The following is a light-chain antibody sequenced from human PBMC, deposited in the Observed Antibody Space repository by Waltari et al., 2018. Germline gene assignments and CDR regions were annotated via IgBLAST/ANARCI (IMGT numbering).Light chain of an antibody. J-gene: IGKJ4*01. V-gene: IGKV1-39*01. Sequence: DIQMTQSPSSLSASVGDSVTIPCRASQSISSYLNWYQQKPVKAPKLLIYAASSLQSGVPSRFSGSGSGTDFTLTISSLQPEDFATYYCQQSYSTPLTFGGGTKVEIK. CDR1: QSISSY. CDR2: AAS. CDR3: QQSYSTPLT.